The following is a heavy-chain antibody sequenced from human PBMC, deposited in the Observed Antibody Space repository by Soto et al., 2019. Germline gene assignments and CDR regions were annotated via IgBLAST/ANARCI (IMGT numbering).Heavy chain of an antibody. CDR2: IKPISDIT. J-gene: IGHJ5*02. CDR1: GDTFGRFT. Sequence: VKVSCKASGDTFGRFTINWVRQAPGQGLEWMGGIKPISDITNYAQRFQGRVTFTADASTSTVYLELSSLRSEDTAMYYCARDPSTINKLIGVWFDPWGQGTLVTVSS. D-gene: IGHD4-4*01. CDR3: ARDPSTINKLIGVWFDP. V-gene: IGHV1-69*13.